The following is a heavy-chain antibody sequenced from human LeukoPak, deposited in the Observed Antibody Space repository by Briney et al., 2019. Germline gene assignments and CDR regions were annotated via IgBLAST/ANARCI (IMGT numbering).Heavy chain of an antibody. V-gene: IGHV4-34*01. CDR3: ARGGIAARPNYYYYYMDV. D-gene: IGHD6-6*01. CDR1: GGSFSGYY. CDR2: INHSGST. Sequence: SETLSLTCAVYGGSFSGYYWSWIRQPPGKGLEWIGEINHSGSTNYNPSLKSRVTISVDTSKSQFSLKLSSVTAADTAVYYCARGGIAARPNYYYYYMDVWGKGTTVTVSS. J-gene: IGHJ6*03.